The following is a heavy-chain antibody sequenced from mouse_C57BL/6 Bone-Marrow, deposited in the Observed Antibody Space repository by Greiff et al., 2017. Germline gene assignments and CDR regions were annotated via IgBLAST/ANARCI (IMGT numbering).Heavy chain of an antibody. CDR2: ISSGSSTI. Sequence: EVKLVESGGGLVKPGGSLKLSCAASGFTFSDYGMHWVRQAPAKGLEWVAYISSGSSTIYYADTVTGRFTISRDNAKNTLFLQMTSLRSEDTAMYYWAYYSSSYGDWYFDVWGTGTTVTVSS. V-gene: IGHV5-17*01. CDR1: GFTFSDYG. D-gene: IGHD1-1*01. CDR3: AYYSSSYGDWYFDV. J-gene: IGHJ1*03.